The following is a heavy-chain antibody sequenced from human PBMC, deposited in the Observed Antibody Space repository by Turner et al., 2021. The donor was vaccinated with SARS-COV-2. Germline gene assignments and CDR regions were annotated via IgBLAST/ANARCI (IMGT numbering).Heavy chain of an antibody. V-gene: IGHV2-5*02. J-gene: IGHJ4*02. Sequence: QITLRESGPPLVKPPHTLTLTCSFPGLSLSTSAVGVGWLRQPPGKALEWLALIYWDADKRYSPSLKSRLTITKDTSRNQVFLTMTNLDPVDTATYYCAHSPLKRWGVPFDYWGQGTLVTVSS. CDR2: IYWDADK. CDR3: AHSPLKRWGVPFDY. CDR1: GLSLSTSAVG. D-gene: IGHD3-16*01.